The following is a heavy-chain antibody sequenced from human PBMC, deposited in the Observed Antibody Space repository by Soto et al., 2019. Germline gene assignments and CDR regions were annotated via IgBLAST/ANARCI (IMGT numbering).Heavy chain of an antibody. CDR2: MRSGGNNYAT. CDR3: GSSTSGWYFDY. D-gene: IGHD6-19*01. J-gene: IGHJ4*02. Sequence: EVQLVESGGGMVQPGGSLKLSCAALGFTFGDSPWLWARQASGKGREWLGGMRSGGNNYATEYAASVKGRLIISRDDSKNMAYLQMDSLKTEDTAVYYCGSSTSGWYFDYWGQGTLVTVSS. CDR1: GFTFGDSP. V-gene: IGHV3-73*01.